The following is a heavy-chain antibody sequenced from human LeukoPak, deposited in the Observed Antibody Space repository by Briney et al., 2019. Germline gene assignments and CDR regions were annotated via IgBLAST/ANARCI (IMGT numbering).Heavy chain of an antibody. J-gene: IGHJ4*02. CDR2: ISSSSGYI. V-gene: IGHV3-21*04. Sequence: GGSLRLSCAASGFTFSSYSMNWVRQAPGKGLEWVSSISSSSGYIYYADSVKGRFTISRDNAKNSLYLQMNSLRAEDTAVYYCATGIRSGSHKNWGQGTLVTASS. CDR1: GFTFSSYS. D-gene: IGHD1-26*01. CDR3: ATGIRSGSHKN.